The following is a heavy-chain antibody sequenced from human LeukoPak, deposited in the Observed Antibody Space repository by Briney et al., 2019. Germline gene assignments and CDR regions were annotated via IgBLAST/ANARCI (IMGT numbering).Heavy chain of an antibody. V-gene: IGHV1-3*01. Sequence: ASVKVSCKASGYTFTTYAMHWVRQAPGQRLEWMGWINAGNGNTKYSQKFQGRVTITRDTSATTAYMELSSLRSEDTAMYYCARGRAFGGPFDYWGQGTLVTVSS. CDR3: ARGRAFGGPFDY. CDR2: INAGNGNT. CDR1: GYTFTTYA. J-gene: IGHJ4*02. D-gene: IGHD3-16*01.